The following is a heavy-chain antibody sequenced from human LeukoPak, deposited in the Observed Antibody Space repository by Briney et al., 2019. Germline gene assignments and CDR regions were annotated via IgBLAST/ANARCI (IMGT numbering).Heavy chain of an antibody. CDR1: GGSISISSYC. Sequence: TSETQSLTCTLSGGSISISSYCWGWIRQPPWKGLEWIVSMYYSGSTYYNPSLKTRVPISVDKSKNQFSLKLSSGTAADTAVYYCARDRRVGATFPSHLDYWGQGTLFTVSS. V-gene: IGHV4-39*07. D-gene: IGHD1-26*01. CDR3: ARDRRVGATFPSHLDY. J-gene: IGHJ4*02. CDR2: MYYSGST.